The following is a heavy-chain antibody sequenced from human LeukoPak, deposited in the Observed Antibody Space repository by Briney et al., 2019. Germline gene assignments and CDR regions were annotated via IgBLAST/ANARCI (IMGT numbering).Heavy chain of an antibody. J-gene: IGHJ4*02. D-gene: IGHD6-6*01. CDR1: GFTSGTNGLTYG. V-gene: IGHV3-21*01. Sequence: PGGSLRLSCEVSGFTSGTNGLTYGLTWVRQAPGKGLEWVSSISSSSSYIYYADSVKGRFTVSRDNAKNSLYLQMNSLRAEDTAVYYCARDVITAARPSVALDYWGQGTLVTVSS. CDR3: ARDVITAARPSVALDY. CDR2: ISSSSSYI.